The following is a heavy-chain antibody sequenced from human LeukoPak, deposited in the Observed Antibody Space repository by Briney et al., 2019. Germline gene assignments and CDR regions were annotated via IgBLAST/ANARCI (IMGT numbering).Heavy chain of an antibody. CDR2: ISGSGGST. D-gene: IGHD6-13*01. J-gene: IGHJ4*02. Sequence: GGSLRLSCAASGFTFSDYAMSWVRQAPGKGLEWVSAISGSGGSTYYADSVKGRFTISRDNSKSTLYLQMNSLRAEDTAVYYCAKGRDSSSWYYFDYWGQGTLVTVSS. CDR1: GFTFSDYA. V-gene: IGHV3-23*01. CDR3: AKGRDSSSWYYFDY.